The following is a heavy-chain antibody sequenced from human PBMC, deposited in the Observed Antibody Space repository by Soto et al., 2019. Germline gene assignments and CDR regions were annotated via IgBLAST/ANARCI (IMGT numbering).Heavy chain of an antibody. J-gene: IGHJ1*01. CDR3: AKDRYRIAAPQH. CDR2: ISYDGSNK. Sequence: PGGSLRLSCAASGFTFSSYGMHWARQAPGKGLEWVAVISYDGSNKYYADSVKGRFTISRDNSKNTLYLQMNSLRAEDTAVYYCAKDRYRIAAPQHWGQGTLVTVSS. D-gene: IGHD6-13*01. V-gene: IGHV3-30*18. CDR1: GFTFSSYG.